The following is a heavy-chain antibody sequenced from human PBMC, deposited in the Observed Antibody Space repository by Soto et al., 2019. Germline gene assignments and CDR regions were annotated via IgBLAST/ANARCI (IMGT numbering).Heavy chain of an antibody. Sequence: SETLSLTCTGSGPSISSYYWSWIRQPPGKGLEWIGYIYYSGTTNYNPSLKSRVTISVDTSKNQLSLKLSSVTAADTAVYYCARRYGYSFDYWGQGTLVTVS. V-gene: IGHV4-59*08. CDR3: ARRYGYSFDY. J-gene: IGHJ4*02. CDR2: IYYSGTT. CDR1: GPSISSYY. D-gene: IGHD5-18*01.